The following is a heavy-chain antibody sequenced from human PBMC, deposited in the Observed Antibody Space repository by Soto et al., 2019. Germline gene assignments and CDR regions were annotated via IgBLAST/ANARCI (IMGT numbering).Heavy chain of an antibody. Sequence: SVKVSCKASGGTFSSYAISWVRQAPGQGLEWMGGIIPIFGTANYAQKFQGRVTITADESTSTAYMELSSLRSEDTAVYYCAREASPHYDFWSGYRPFDYWGQGTLVTVSS. CDR2: IIPIFGTA. CDR1: GGTFSSYA. J-gene: IGHJ4*02. CDR3: AREASPHYDFWSGYRPFDY. V-gene: IGHV1-69*13. D-gene: IGHD3-3*01.